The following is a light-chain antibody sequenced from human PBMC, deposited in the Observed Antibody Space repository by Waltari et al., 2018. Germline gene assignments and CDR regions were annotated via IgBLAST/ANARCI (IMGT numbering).Light chain of an antibody. CDR1: SSDVGDYNY. V-gene: IGLV2-14*01. CDR3: SSYTSTSTVL. CDR2: EVT. J-gene: IGLJ2*01. Sequence: QSALTQPASVSGSPGQSIIISCTGTSSDVGDYNYVSWYQQHPGKAPKLMIYEVTNRPSGVSNRFSGSKSGNTASLTISGLQAEDEADYYCSSYTSTSTVLFGGGTKLTVL.